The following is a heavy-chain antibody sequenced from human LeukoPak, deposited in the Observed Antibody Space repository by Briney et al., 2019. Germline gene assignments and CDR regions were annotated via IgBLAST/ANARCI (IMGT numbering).Heavy chain of an antibody. V-gene: IGHV4-61*01. CDR1: GGSVSSGNYY. Sequence: SETPSLTCTVSGGSVSSGNYYWSWIRQPPGRGPEWIGYIYYTGSTNYNSSLKSRLTMSVDRSTNQFSLKLNSVTAADTAVYYCARVRSCSSTNCRNWFDPWGQGALVTVSS. CDR2: IYYTGST. J-gene: IGHJ5*02. D-gene: IGHD2-2*01. CDR3: ARVRSCSSTNCRNWFDP.